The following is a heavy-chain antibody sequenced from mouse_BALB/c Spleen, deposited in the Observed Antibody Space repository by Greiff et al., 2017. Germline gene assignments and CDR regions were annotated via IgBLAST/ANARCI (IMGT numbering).Heavy chain of an antibody. D-gene: IGHD1-1*01. CDR2: INPSTGYT. CDR3: ARGITTVVEAMDY. J-gene: IGHJ4*01. Sequence: VQLQQSGAELAKPGASVKMSCKASGYTFTSYWMHWVKQRPGQGLEWIGYINPSTGYTEYNQKFKDKATLTADKSSSTAYMQLSSLTSEDSAVYYCARGITTVVEAMDYWGQGTSVTVSS. V-gene: IGHV1-7*01. CDR1: GYTFTSYW.